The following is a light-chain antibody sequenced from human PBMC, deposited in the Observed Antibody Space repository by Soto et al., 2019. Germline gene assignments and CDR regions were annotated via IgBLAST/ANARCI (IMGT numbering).Light chain of an antibody. V-gene: IGLV2-14*01. J-gene: IGLJ3*02. CDR2: EVT. CDR1: SSDVGGYNY. CDR3: NSYTSSSTWV. Sequence: QSVLTQPGSVSGSPGQSITISCTGTSSDVGGYNYVSWYQQHPGKAPNLMIYEVTNRPSGVSNRFSGSKSGNTASLTISGLQAEDEADYYCNSYTSSSTWVFGGGTKVTVL.